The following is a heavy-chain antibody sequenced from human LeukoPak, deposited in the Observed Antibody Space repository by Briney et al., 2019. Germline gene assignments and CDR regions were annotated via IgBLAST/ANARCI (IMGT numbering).Heavy chain of an antibody. Sequence: GGSLRLSCAASGFTFSTYAMHWVRQAPGKGLEWVALISYDGSNKYYADSVKGRFTISRDNSKNTLYLQMNSLRAEDTAVYYCARYREYSYGYDYWGQGNLVSVSS. D-gene: IGHD5-18*01. CDR2: ISYDGSNK. J-gene: IGHJ4*02. CDR1: GFTFSTYA. CDR3: ARYREYSYGYDY. V-gene: IGHV3-30*04.